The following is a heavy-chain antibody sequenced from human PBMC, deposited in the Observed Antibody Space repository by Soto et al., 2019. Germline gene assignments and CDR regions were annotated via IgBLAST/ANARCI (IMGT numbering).Heavy chain of an antibody. CDR3: ARAPRGGVIIVITWAQIDY. Sequence: ASVKVSCKASGFDFTDHHIHWVRQAPGQGLEWMGIISPDGGSTRYSQKFQARITMTRDTSTSTVYMELSSLRSEDTAIYYCARAPRGGVIIVITWAQIDYWGQGTLVTVSS. J-gene: IGHJ4*02. CDR2: ISPDGGST. D-gene: IGHD3-10*01. CDR1: GFDFTDHH. V-gene: IGHV1-46*01.